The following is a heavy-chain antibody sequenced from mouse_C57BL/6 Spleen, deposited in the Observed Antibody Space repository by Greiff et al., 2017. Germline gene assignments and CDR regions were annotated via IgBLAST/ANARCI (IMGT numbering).Heavy chain of an antibody. CDR2: FHPYNDDT. D-gene: IGHD2-4*01. V-gene: IGHV1-47*01. CDR1: GYTFTTYP. Sequence: QVQLKQSGAELVKPGASVKMSCKASGYTFTTYPIEWMKQNHGKSLEWIGNFHPYNDDTKYNEKFKGKATLTVVKSSSTVYLELSRLTSDDSAVYYCARGSYDYFYAMDYWGQGTSVTVSS. CDR3: ARGSYDYFYAMDY. J-gene: IGHJ4*01.